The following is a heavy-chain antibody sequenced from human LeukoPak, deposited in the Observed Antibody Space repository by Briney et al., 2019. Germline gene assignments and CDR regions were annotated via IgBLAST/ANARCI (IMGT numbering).Heavy chain of an antibody. V-gene: IGHV3-53*01. CDR3: ARGEEGYDDAFDI. J-gene: IGHJ3*02. Sequence: PGGSLRLSCAASGFTVSSNYMSWVRQAPGKGLEWVSVIYSGGSTYYADSVKGRFTISRDNSKNTLYLQMNSLRAEDTAVYYCARGEEGYDDAFDIWGQGTMVTVSS. CDR1: GFTVSSNY. D-gene: IGHD5-12*01. CDR2: IYSGGST.